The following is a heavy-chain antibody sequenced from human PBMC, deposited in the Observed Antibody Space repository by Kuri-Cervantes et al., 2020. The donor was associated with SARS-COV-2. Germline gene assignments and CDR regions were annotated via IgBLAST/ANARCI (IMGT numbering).Heavy chain of an antibody. Sequence: GGSLRLSCVTSGFRFEEYAMHWVRQAPGKGLEWVSGISWNSGNIDQADSVKGRFTISRGNAKSSLYLEMNSLRVEDTAFYYCAKDMWSDDRGHSHGGFDFWGQGTLVTVSS. CDR3: AKDMWSDDRGHSHGGFDF. D-gene: IGHD5-18*01. V-gene: IGHV3-9*01. J-gene: IGHJ4*02. CDR1: GFRFEEYA. CDR2: ISWNSGNI.